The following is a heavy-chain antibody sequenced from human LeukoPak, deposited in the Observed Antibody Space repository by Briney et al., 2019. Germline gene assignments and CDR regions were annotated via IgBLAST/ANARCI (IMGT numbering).Heavy chain of an antibody. Sequence: PSQTLSLTCTVSGGSISSGDYYWSWIRQPPGKGLEWIGYIYYSGSTYYNPSLKSRVTISVDTSKNQFSLKLSSVTAADTAVYYCARGRMVRGVIPGYFDLWGRGTLVTVSS. CDR3: ARGRMVRGVIPGYFDL. V-gene: IGHV4-30-4*01. D-gene: IGHD3-10*01. CDR2: IYYSGST. J-gene: IGHJ2*01. CDR1: GGSISSGDYY.